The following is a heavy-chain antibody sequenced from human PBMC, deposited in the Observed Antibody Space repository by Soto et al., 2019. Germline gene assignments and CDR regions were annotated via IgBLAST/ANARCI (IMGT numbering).Heavy chain of an antibody. Sequence: PGGSLRLSCAASGFTFSSYAMSWVRQAPGKGQEWVSAISGSGGSTYYADSVKGRFTISRDNSKNTLYLQMNSLRAEDTAVYYCAKDLSVTTYYYYGMDVWGQGTTVTVSS. J-gene: IGHJ6*02. CDR2: ISGSGGST. D-gene: IGHD4-17*01. V-gene: IGHV3-23*01. CDR1: GFTFSSYA. CDR3: AKDLSVTTYYYYGMDV.